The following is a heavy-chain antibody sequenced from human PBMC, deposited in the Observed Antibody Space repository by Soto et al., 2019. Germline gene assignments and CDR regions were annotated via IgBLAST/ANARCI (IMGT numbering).Heavy chain of an antibody. V-gene: IGHV1-18*01. CDR2: ISAYNGNT. CDR3: ARDPRGYANYYGMDV. Sequence: QVQLVQSGAEVKKPGASVKVSCKASGYTFTSYGISWVRQAPGQGLEWMGWISAYNGNTNYAQKLQGRVTMTTDTSTSTAYMELRSLGSDDTAVYYCARDPRGYANYYGMDVWGQGTTVTVSS. D-gene: IGHD5-12*01. CDR1: GYTFTSYG. J-gene: IGHJ6*02.